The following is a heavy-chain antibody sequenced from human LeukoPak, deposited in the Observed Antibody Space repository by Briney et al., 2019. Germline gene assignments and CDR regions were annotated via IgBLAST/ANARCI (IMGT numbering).Heavy chain of an antibody. D-gene: IGHD6-19*01. V-gene: IGHV4-61*02. J-gene: IGHJ6*03. Sequence: SETLSLTCTVSGGSISSGSYYWSWIRQPAGKGLEWIGRIYTSGSTNYNPSLKSRVTISVDTSKNQFSLKLSSVTAADTAVYYCARLMTVAGYYYYMDVWGKGTTVTVSS. CDR3: ARLMTVAGYYYYMDV. CDR2: IYTSGST. CDR1: GGSISSGSYY.